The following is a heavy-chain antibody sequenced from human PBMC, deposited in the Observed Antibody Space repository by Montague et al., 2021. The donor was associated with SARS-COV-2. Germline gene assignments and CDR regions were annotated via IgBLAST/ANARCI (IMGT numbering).Heavy chain of an antibody. J-gene: IGHJ6*02. CDR3: AGDKYCSSTSCYPRDYYYGMDG. CDR2: INWNGGST. V-gene: IGHV3-20*04. CDR1: GFTFGDYG. D-gene: IGHD2-2*01. Sequence: SLRLSCAASGFTFGDYGMSWVRQAPGKGLEWVSGINWNGGSTGYADSVKGRFTISRDNAKNSLYLQMNSLRAEDTALYYCAGDKYCSSTSCYPRDYYYGMDGWGQGTTVTVSS.